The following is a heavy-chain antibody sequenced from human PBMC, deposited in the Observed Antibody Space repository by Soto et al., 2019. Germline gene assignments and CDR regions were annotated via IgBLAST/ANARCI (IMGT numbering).Heavy chain of an antibody. Sequence: GASVKVSCKASGGTFSSYAISWVRQAPGQGLEWMGGIIPIFGTANYAQKFQGRVTITADESTSTAYMELSSLRSEDTAVYYCAREEHSSSSNYYYYGMDVWGQGTTVTVSS. CDR2: IIPIFGTA. V-gene: IGHV1-69*13. CDR3: AREEHSSSSNYYYYGMDV. D-gene: IGHD6-6*01. CDR1: GGTFSSYA. J-gene: IGHJ6*02.